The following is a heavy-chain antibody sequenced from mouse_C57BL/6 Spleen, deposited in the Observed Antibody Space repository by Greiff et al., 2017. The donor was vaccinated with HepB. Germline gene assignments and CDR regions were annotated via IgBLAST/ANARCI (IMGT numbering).Heavy chain of an antibody. V-gene: IGHV1-7*01. CDR1: GYTFTSYW. D-gene: IGHD4-1*01. J-gene: IGHJ1*03. CDR2: INPSSGYT. Sequence: QVQLQQSGAELAKPGASVKLSCKASGYTFTSYWMHWVKQRPGQGLEWIGYINPSSGYTKYNQKFKDKATLTADKSSSTAYMQLSSLTYEDSAVYYCAREELGRDWYFDVWGTGTTVTVSS. CDR3: AREELGRDWYFDV.